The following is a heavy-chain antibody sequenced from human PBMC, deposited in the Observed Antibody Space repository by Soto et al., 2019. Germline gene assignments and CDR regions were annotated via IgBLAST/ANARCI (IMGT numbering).Heavy chain of an antibody. J-gene: IGHJ4*02. D-gene: IGHD5-18*01. CDR1: GYSFTSYW. Sequence: GESLKISCKGSGYSFTSYWIGWVRQMPGKGLEWMGIICPGDSDTRYSPSFQGQVAIAADKSISTAYLQWRSLKASDTAMYYCARLHGFGVQLWSYYFDYWGQGTLVTVSS. CDR3: ARLHGFGVQLWSYYFDY. V-gene: IGHV5-51*01. CDR2: ICPGDSDT.